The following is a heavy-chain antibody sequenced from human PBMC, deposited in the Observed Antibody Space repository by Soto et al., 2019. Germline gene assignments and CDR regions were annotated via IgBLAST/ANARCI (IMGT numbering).Heavy chain of an antibody. V-gene: IGHV2-5*02. D-gene: IGHD3-22*01. Sequence: QITLKESGPTLVKPTQTLTLTCTFSGFSLSTDGVGVGWIRQPPGKALEWPALIYWDDDKLYSPSLKSRLTITKDTSKNQVVLTMTNMDPVDTATYYCARLYDSNTYYWNHVKMIFDYWGQGTLVTVSS. CDR1: GFSLSTDGVG. J-gene: IGHJ4*02. CDR3: ARLYDSNTYYWNHVKMIFDY. CDR2: IYWDDDK.